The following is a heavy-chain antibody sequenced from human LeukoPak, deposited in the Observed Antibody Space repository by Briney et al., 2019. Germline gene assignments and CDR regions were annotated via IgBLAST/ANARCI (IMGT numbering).Heavy chain of an antibody. CDR2: IYYSGST. Sequence: SETLSLTCTVSGGSISSSSYYWGWIRQPPGKGLEWIGSIYYSGSTNYNPSLKSRVTISVDTSKNQFSLKLSSVTAADTAVYYCARRRGTMIVVGKGSFDYWGQGTLVTVSS. V-gene: IGHV4-39*07. D-gene: IGHD3-22*01. CDR1: GGSISSSSYY. CDR3: ARRRGTMIVVGKGSFDY. J-gene: IGHJ4*02.